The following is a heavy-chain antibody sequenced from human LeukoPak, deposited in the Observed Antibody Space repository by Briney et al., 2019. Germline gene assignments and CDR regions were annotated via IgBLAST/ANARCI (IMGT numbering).Heavy chain of an antibody. V-gene: IGHV4-39*07. J-gene: IGHJ4*02. CDR2: IYYSGST. Sequence: SETLSLTCTVSGGSISSSSYYWGWIRQPPGKGLEWIGSIYYSGSTYYNPSLKSRVTISVDTSKNQFSLKLSSVTAADTAVYYCARDTNEGNDYWGQGTLVTVSS. CDR1: GGSISSSSYY. D-gene: IGHD4-23*01. CDR3: ARDTNEGNDY.